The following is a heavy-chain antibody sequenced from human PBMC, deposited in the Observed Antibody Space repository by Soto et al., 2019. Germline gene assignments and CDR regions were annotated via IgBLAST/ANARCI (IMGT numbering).Heavy chain of an antibody. V-gene: IGHV3-23*01. CDR2: ISDSGGST. CDR3: AKHQSYSYGYNYYYGLDV. CDR1: GFTLRNYA. J-gene: IGHJ6*02. D-gene: IGHD5-18*01. Sequence: EVQLLESGGGLVQPGGSLRLSCAASGFTLRNYAMSWVRQAPGKGLEWVSGISDSGGSTYYADSVKGRFTISRDNYKNTVYLQMNSLRAEDTAVYYCAKHQSYSYGYNYYYGLDVWGQGTTVTVSS.